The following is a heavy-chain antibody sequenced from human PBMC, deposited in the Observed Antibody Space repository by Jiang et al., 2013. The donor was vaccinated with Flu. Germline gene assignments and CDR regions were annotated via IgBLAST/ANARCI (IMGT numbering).Heavy chain of an antibody. CDR3: ARDRIDNWFDP. V-gene: IGHV4-59*01. CDR2: IYYSGST. CDR1: GGSISSYY. J-gene: IGHJ5*02. Sequence: PSETLSLTCTVSGGSISSYYWSWIRQPPGKGLEWIGYIYYSGSTNXNPSLKSRVTISVDTSKNQFSLKLSSVTAADTAVYYCARDRIDNWFDPWGQGTLVTVSS.